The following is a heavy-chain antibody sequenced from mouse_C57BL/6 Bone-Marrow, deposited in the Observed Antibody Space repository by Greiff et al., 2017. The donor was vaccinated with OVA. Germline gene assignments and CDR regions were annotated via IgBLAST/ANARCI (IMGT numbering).Heavy chain of an antibody. V-gene: IGHV5-17*01. CDR1: GFTFSDYG. D-gene: IGHD2-4*01. CDR2: ISSGSSTI. J-gene: IGHJ2*01. Sequence: EVKLMESGGGLVKPGGSLKLSCAASGFTFSDYGMHWVRQAPEKGLEWVAYISSGSSTIYYADTVKGRFTIARDNAKNTLFLQMTSLRSEDTAMYYCARYDYDAAFDYWGKSTTLTVSS. CDR3: ARYDYDAAFDY.